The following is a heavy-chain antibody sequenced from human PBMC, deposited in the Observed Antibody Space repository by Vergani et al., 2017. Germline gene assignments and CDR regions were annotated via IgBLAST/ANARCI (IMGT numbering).Heavy chain of an antibody. Sequence: QLQLQESGPGLVKPSETLSLTCTVSGGSISSSSYYWGLIRQPPGKGLEWIGSIYYRGSTYYNPSLKSRVTISVDTSKNQFSLKLSSVTAADTAVYYCASIYYDYVWGSYRLDYWGQGTLVTVSS. CDR3: ASIYYDYVWGSYRLDY. V-gene: IGHV4-39*01. J-gene: IGHJ4*02. CDR1: GGSISSSSYY. CDR2: IYYRGST. D-gene: IGHD3-16*02.